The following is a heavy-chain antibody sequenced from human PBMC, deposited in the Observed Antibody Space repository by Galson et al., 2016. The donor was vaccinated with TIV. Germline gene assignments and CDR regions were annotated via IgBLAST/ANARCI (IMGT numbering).Heavy chain of an antibody. CDR2: IYWDDDE. Sequence: PALVKPTQTLTLTCTFSGFSLTTSGVGVGWIRQSPRRALEFLALIYWDDDERYSPSLRNRLTIAKDTSKTQVVLTMTNMDPADTATYYCVHYSGHDYATWYSDYWGQGTLVTVSS. D-gene: IGHD5-12*01. CDR1: GFSLTTSGVG. J-gene: IGHJ4*02. CDR3: VHYSGHDYATWYSDY. V-gene: IGHV2-5*02.